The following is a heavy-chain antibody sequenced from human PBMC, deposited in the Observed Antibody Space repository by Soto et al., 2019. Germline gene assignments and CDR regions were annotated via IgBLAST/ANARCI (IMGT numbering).Heavy chain of an antibody. Sequence: SETLSVTCTVACGSISSYYWSWIRQPPGKGLEWIGYIYYSGSTNYNPSLKSRVTISVDTSKNQFSLKLNSMTAADTAVYYCARHNYGSGSTYFDYWGQGTLVTVSS. CDR3: ARHNYGSGSTYFDY. CDR1: CGSISSYY. J-gene: IGHJ4*02. V-gene: IGHV4-59*08. CDR2: IYYSGST. D-gene: IGHD3-10*01.